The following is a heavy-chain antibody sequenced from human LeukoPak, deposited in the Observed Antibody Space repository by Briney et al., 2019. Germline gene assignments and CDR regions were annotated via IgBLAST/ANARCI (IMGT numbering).Heavy chain of an antibody. D-gene: IGHD5-18*01. CDR3: ARGDTAMVSFDY. V-gene: IGHV4-39*07. J-gene: IGHJ4*02. CDR2: VYYSGST. CDR1: GGSISSSSYY. Sequence: SETLSLTCTVSGGSISSSSYYWGWIRQPPGKGLEWIGSVYYSGSTYYNPSLKSRVTISVDTSKNQFSLKLSSVTAADTAVYYCARGDTAMVSFDYWGQGTLVTVSS.